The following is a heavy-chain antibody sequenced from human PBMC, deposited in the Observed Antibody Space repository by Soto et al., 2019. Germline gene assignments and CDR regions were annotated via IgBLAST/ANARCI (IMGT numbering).Heavy chain of an antibody. CDR3: ARAGDSSGPVALGY. CDR1: GGSISSGGSS. J-gene: IGHJ4*02. V-gene: IGHV4-30-2*01. D-gene: IGHD6-19*01. Sequence: PSETLSLTCAVSGGSISSGGSSWSWIRQPPGKGLEWIGYIYHSVSTYYNPSLKSRVTLSVDRFKNQFSLKLSSVTAADTAVYYCARAGDSSGPVALGYWGQGTLVTVSS. CDR2: IYHSVST.